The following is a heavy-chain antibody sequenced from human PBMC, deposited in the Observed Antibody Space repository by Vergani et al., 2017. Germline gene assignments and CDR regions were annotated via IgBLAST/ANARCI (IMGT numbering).Heavy chain of an antibody. Sequence: QVQLVQSGAEVKKPGASVKVSCKASGYTFTSYYMHWVRQAPGQGLEWMGIINPSGGSTSYAQKFQGRVTITADESTSTAYMELSSLRSEDTAVYYCARDLGRGSGSYPFDPWGQGTLVTVSS. V-gene: IGHV1-46*01. D-gene: IGHD3-10*01. CDR2: INPSGGST. J-gene: IGHJ5*02. CDR1: GYTFTSYY. CDR3: ARDLGRGSGSYPFDP.